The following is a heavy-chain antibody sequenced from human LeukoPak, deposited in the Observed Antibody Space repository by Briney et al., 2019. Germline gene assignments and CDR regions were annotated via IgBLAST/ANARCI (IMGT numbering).Heavy chain of an antibody. V-gene: IGHV1-2*02. J-gene: IGHJ1*01. CDR2: INPNSGGT. CDR1: GYTFTDYY. D-gene: IGHD5-12*01. CDR3: ARVLSERGYSGYWSLEH. Sequence: GASVKVSFKASGYTFTDYYMHWVRQAPGQGLAWMGWINPNSGGTNYAQKFQGRVTITRDTSISTAYVELSRLRSDDTAVYYCARVLSERGYSGYWSLEHWGQGTLGTVSS.